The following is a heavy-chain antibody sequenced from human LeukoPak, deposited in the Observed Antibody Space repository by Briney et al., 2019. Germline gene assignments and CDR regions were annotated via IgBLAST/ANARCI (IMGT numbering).Heavy chain of an antibody. CDR3: ARGPLGYCSGGSCLHDPH. Sequence: GASVKVSCKASGYTFTSYGISWVRQAPGQGLEWMGWISAYNGNTNYAQKLQGRVTMTTDTSTSTAYMELRSLRSDDTAVYYCARGPLGYCSGGSCLHDPHWGQGTLVTVSS. V-gene: IGHV1-18*01. CDR1: GYTFTSYG. CDR2: ISAYNGNT. D-gene: IGHD2-15*01. J-gene: IGHJ4*02.